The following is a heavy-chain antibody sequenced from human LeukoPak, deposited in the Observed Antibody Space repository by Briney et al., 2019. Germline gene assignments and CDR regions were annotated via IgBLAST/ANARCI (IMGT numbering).Heavy chain of an antibody. CDR3: ARDRYGSGSYYNSFDY. Sequence: PGGSLRLSCAASGFTFSSYAMSWVRQAPGKGLEWVSAISGSGGSTYYADSVKGRFTISRDNSKNTLYLQMNSLRAEDTAVYYCARDRYGSGSYYNSFDYWGQGTLVTVSS. CDR1: GFTFSSYA. CDR2: ISGSGGST. V-gene: IGHV3-23*01. J-gene: IGHJ4*02. D-gene: IGHD3-10*01.